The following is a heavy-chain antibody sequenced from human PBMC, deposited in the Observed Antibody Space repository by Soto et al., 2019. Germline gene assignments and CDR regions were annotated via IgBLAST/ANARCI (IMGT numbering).Heavy chain of an antibody. CDR2: IYHSGST. D-gene: IGHD5-18*01. CDR1: GGSISSYY. J-gene: IGHJ4*02. V-gene: IGHV4-59*04. Sequence: SETLSLTCTVSGGSISSYYWSWIRQPPGKGLEWIGYIYHSGSTYYNPSLKSRVTISVDTSKNQFSLRLGSVTAADTAVYYCARHELWLRYWGQGTLVTVTS. CDR3: ARHELWLRY.